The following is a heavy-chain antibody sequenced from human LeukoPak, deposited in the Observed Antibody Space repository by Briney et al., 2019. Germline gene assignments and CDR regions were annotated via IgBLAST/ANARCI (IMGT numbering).Heavy chain of an antibody. CDR3: ARDGGGYRPTDP. Sequence: SETLSLICSVSGGSISGYYWSWIRQPAGKGLEWIGRMYTSGGAYYKPSLRSRVTMSVDTSKNQFSLKLSSVTAADTAVYYCARDGGGYRPTDPWGQGTLVTVSS. J-gene: IGHJ5*02. V-gene: IGHV4-4*07. D-gene: IGHD5-18*01. CDR2: MYTSGGA. CDR1: GGSISGYY.